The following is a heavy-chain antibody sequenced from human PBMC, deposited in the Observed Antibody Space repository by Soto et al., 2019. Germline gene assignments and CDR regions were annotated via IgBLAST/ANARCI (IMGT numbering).Heavy chain of an antibody. D-gene: IGHD3-10*01. J-gene: IGHJ4*02. CDR2: IYYSGST. Sequence: SDTRSVAYGSSGSGGYYCSWIRQHPGKGLEWIGYIYYSGSTYYNPSLKSRVTISVDTSKNQFSLKLSSVTAADTAVYYCARLWFGELSIDYWGQGTLVTVSS. CDR3: ARLWFGELSIDY. CDR1: YGSSGSGGYY. V-gene: IGHV4-31*03.